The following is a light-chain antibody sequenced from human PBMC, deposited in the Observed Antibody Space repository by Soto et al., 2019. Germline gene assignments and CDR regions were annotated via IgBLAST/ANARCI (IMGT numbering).Light chain of an antibody. CDR1: SSNIGAGYD. V-gene: IGLV1-40*01. CDR2: GNT. CDR3: QSYDNSLSGSRV. Sequence: QSVLTQPPSVSGAPGQRVTISCTGTSSNIGAGYDVHWYQQLPGTAPKLLIHGNTNRPSGVPDRFSGSRSGTSASLAITGLQAEDEADYHCQSYDNSLSGSRVFGGGTKLTVL. J-gene: IGLJ2*01.